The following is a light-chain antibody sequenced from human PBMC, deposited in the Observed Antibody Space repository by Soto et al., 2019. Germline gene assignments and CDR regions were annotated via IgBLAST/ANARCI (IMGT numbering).Light chain of an antibody. J-gene: IGKJ4*01. CDR2: EAS. CDR1: QSVSSY. Sequence: EIVLTQSPATLSFSPGERATLSCRASQSVSSYLAWYQQKPGQAPRLLIYEASNRATGIPARFSGSGSGTDFTLTIRILEPEDVAVYYCQKRSNWLPALTFGGGTKLEI. CDR3: QKRSNWLPALT. V-gene: IGKV3-11*01.